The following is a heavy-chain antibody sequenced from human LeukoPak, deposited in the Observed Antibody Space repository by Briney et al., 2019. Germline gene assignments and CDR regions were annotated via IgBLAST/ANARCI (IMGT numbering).Heavy chain of an antibody. CDR2: IKSKTAGLTT. CDR1: GFTFSNAW. Sequence: GGSLRLSCAASGFTFSNAWMSWVRQAPGKGLEWVGSIKSKTAGLTTDYAAPVNDRFTISRDDSKNALYLQMNSLKTEDTAVYYCTTAGIPVAGPYFDYWGQGTLVTVSS. D-gene: IGHD6-19*01. V-gene: IGHV3-15*01. J-gene: IGHJ4*02. CDR3: TTAGIPVAGPYFDY.